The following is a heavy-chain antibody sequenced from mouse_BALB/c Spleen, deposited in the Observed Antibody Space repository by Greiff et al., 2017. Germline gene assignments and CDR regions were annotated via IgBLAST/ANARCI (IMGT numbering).Heavy chain of an antibody. CDR2: IDPENGNT. V-gene: IGHV14-1*02. CDR1: GFTIKDYY. J-gene: IGHJ3*01. D-gene: IGHD2-10*02. CDR3: ARLQYGNYWFAY. Sequence: VQLQQSGAELVRPGALVKLSCKASGFTIKDYYMYWVKQRPEQGLEWIGWIDPENGNTIYDPKFQGKASITADTSSNTAYLQLSSLTSEDTAVYYCARLQYGNYWFAYWGQGTLVTVSA.